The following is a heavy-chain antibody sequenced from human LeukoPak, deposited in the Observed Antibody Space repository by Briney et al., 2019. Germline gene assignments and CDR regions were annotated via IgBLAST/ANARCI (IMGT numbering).Heavy chain of an antibody. J-gene: IGHJ4*02. D-gene: IGHD6-13*01. CDR3: AKSRQYSSSPSD. Sequence: QSGGSLRLSCAASGFTFSSYAMSWVRQAPGKGLEWVSAISGSGGSTYYADSVKGRFTISRDNSKNTLYLQMNSLRAEDTAVYYCAKSRQYSSSPSDWGQGTLVTVSS. CDR2: ISGSGGST. V-gene: IGHV3-23*01. CDR1: GFTFSSYA.